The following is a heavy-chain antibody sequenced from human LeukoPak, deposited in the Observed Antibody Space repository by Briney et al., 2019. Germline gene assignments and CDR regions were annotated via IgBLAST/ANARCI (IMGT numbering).Heavy chain of an antibody. CDR2: INGNGAAT. CDR3: ANGLAASGNFPLRDYYYFIDV. CDR1: GFTFNNYA. J-gene: IGHJ6*03. Sequence: GGSLRLSCVASGFTFNNYAMHWVRQAPGKGLEWVSTINGNGAATYYADSFKGRFLISRDDSKSTVYLRMNKLRVEDSGLYYCANGLAASGNFPLRDYYYFIDVWGKGTTDIVS. D-gene: IGHD1-26*01. V-gene: IGHV3-23*01.